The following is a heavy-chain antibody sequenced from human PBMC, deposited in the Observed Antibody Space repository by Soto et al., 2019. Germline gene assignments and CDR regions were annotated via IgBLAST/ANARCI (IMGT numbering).Heavy chain of an antibody. V-gene: IGHV4-31*03. CDR2: IYYSGSA. D-gene: IGHD6-19*01. CDR1: GGSISSSDYY. J-gene: IGHJ5*02. CDR3: AREVSPNRRGWYTVLVRWFDP. Sequence: QVQLQESGPGLVKPSQTLSLTCTVSGGSISSSDYYWSWIRQHPGKGLEWIGYIYYSGSAYYNPSLKSRVTLSEHTSTNQYSQKVTSVPAAASAVYYCAREVSPNRRGWYTVLVRWFDPWGQGTLVTVSS.